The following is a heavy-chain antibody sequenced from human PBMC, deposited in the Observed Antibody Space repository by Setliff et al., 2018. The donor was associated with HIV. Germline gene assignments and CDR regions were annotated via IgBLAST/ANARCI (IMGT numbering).Heavy chain of an antibody. CDR1: GGSISSYY. D-gene: IGHD6-19*01. CDR2: IYYSGST. Sequence: ETLSLTCSVSGGSISSYYWSWIRQPPGKGLEWIGYIYYSGSTNYNPSLKSRVTISVDTSKNQFSLKLSSMTAADTTVYYCARHGQWLVSNWFDPWGQGTLVTVSS. V-gene: IGHV4-59*08. CDR3: ARHGQWLVSNWFDP. J-gene: IGHJ5*02.